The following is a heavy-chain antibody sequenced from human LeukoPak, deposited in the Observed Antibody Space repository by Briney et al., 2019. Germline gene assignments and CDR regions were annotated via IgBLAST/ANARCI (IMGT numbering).Heavy chain of an antibody. CDR1: GFIFSDYP. D-gene: IGHD5-12*01. CDR2: ISDSSSSL. CDR3: ASSGYTF. V-gene: IGHV3-21*01. J-gene: IGHJ4*02. Sequence: GGSLRFSCATSGFIFSDYPMNWVRQAPGKGLEWVSSISDSSSSLYYADSVMGRFTISRDNAKSSVYLQMNNLRAEDTALYYCASSGYTFWGQGTLVTVSS.